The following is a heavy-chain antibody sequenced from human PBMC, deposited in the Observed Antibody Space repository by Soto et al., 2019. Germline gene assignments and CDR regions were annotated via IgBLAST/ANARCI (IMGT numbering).Heavy chain of an antibody. CDR1: GGSISSGGYY. Sequence: SETLSLTCTVSGGSISSGGYYWSWIRQHPGKGMDWIGYIYYSGSTYYNPSLKSRVTISVDTSKNQFSLKLSSVTAADTATYSCARLVTPSYGRDYFDFWGQGTLVTVSS. D-gene: IGHD5-18*01. J-gene: IGHJ4*02. V-gene: IGHV4-31*03. CDR3: ARLVTPSYGRDYFDF. CDR2: IYYSGST.